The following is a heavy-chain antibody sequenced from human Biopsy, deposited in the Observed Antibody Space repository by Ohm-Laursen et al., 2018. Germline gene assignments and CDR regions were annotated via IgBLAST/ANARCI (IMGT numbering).Heavy chain of an antibody. J-gene: IGHJ4*02. CDR3: ATGPYYGTRFYYNVRPFDF. Sequence: ESSVKVSCKVSGYTLTELSIHWVRQTGGKGLEWMGGFDREERKTVYAEKFQGRVTMTEDTSTDTVYMEVTSLRSDDTAVYYCATGPYYGTRFYYNVRPFDFWGQGTLVTVSS. CDR2: FDREERKT. CDR1: GYTLTELS. V-gene: IGHV1-24*01. D-gene: IGHD3-10*01.